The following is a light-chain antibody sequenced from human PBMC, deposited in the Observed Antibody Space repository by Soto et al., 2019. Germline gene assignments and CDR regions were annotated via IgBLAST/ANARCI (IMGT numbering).Light chain of an antibody. CDR2: AAT. CDR3: QQSDSAPFT. CDR1: QGITTY. J-gene: IGKJ2*01. V-gene: IGKV1-39*01. Sequence: DIQMTQSPSSLSASVGDRVTITCRASQGITTYLNWYQQKPGLAPNLLIYAATRVQSGVPARFSGSASGTDFTLTSSGLQPEDRGTYYCQQSDSAPFTFGQGTKLEIK.